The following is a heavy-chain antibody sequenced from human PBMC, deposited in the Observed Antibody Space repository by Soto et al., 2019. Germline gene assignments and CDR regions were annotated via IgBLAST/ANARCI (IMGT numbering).Heavy chain of an antibody. CDR1: GYTFIDYY. CDR3: ARGVGSSWFDS. D-gene: IGHD2-2*01. V-gene: IGHV1-2*04. Sequence: QVQLVQSGTEVKKPGVSVKVSCKASGYTFIDYYIHWVRQAPGQGLEWMGWINPKSGGTNYAQKFQGWVTMTRDTSISTAYMDLSRLTSDDTAVYYCARGVGSSWFDSWGQGTLVFVSS. J-gene: IGHJ5*01. CDR2: INPKSGGT.